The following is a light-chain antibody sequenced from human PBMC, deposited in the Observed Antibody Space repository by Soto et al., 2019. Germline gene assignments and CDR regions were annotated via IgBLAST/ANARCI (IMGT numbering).Light chain of an antibody. V-gene: IGKV1-39*01. CDR1: QSITNY. CDR3: QQYVHVLT. J-gene: IGKJ4*01. CDR2: AAS. Sequence: DIQMTQSPFSLSASVGDRVTITCRASQSITNYLNWYQQKPGKAPKVLIYAASTLQSGVPSRFSGSGSGTDFTLSISSLQPEDIATYYCQQYVHVLTFGGGTKVDIK.